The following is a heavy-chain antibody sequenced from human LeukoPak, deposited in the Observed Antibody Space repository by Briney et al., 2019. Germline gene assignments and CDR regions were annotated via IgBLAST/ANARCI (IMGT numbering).Heavy chain of an antibody. CDR2: INPNSGGT. J-gene: IGHJ4*02. Sequence: ASVKVSCKASGYTFTGYFMHWVRQAPGQGLEWMGWINPNSGGTNYAQKFQGRVTMTGDTSISTAYMELRSLRSDDTAVYYCARTYSGYDSYFDYWGQGTLVTVSS. CDR1: GYTFTGYF. CDR3: ARTYSGYDSYFDY. D-gene: IGHD5-12*01. V-gene: IGHV1-2*02.